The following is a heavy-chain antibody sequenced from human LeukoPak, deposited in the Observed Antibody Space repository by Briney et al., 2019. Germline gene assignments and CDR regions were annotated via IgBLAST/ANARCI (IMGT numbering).Heavy chain of an antibody. J-gene: IGHJ6*02. Sequence: ASVKVSCKASGGTFSSYAISWVRQAPGQGLEWMGRIIPIFGIANYAQKFQGRVTITADKSTSTAYMELSSLRSEDTAVYYCARSRLIDSSGYHLWGDKYYYYGMDVWGQGTTVTVSS. CDR2: IIPIFGIA. V-gene: IGHV1-69*04. CDR3: ARSRLIDSSGYHLWGDKYYYYGMDV. D-gene: IGHD3-22*01. CDR1: GGTFSSYA.